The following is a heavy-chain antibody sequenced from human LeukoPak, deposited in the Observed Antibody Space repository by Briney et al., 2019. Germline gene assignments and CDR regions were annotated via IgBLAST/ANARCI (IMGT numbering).Heavy chain of an antibody. D-gene: IGHD1-26*01. J-gene: IGHJ6*02. CDR1: GYLLISYD. CDR2: MNPNSGHA. V-gene: IGHV1-8*01. CDR3: VRVQSGSYARYGMDV. Sequence: GASVKVFCKASGYLLISYDINWVRQATGQGLEWMGWMNPNSGHAGYAQKFQGRVTMTRDTSISTAYMELSSLTSEDTAVYYCVRVQSGSYARYGMDVWGQGTTVTVSS.